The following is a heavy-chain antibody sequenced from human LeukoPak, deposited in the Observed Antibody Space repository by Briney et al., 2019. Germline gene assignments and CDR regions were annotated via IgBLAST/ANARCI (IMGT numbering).Heavy chain of an antibody. J-gene: IGHJ4*02. Sequence: SETLSLTCTVSGGSISSSSYYWGWIRQPPGKGLEWIGSIYYSGSTHYNPSLKSRVTISVDTSKNQFSLKLNSVTAADTAVYYCAREYYDILTGHRRFDYWGQGTLVTVSS. CDR2: IYYSGST. CDR1: GGSISSSSYY. D-gene: IGHD3-9*01. CDR3: AREYYDILTGHRRFDY. V-gene: IGHV4-39*02.